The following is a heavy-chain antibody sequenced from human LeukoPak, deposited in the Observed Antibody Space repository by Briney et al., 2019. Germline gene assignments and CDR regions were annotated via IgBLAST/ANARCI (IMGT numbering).Heavy chain of an antibody. D-gene: IGHD3-10*01. CDR1: GGSISSGGYY. CDR3: ARGHYYGSGDVLFDC. J-gene: IGHJ4*02. Sequence: SVTLSLTCTVSGGSISSGGYYWTWIRQHPGKGLEWIGYIYYSGSTSYNPSLKRRLSISVDTSNNQFSLKVTSVTAADTAVYYCARGHYYGSGDVLFDCWGQGALVTVSS. V-gene: IGHV4-31*03. CDR2: IYYSGST.